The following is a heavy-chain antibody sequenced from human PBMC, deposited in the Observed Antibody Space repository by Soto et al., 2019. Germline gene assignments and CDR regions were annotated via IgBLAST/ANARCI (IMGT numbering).Heavy chain of an antibody. D-gene: IGHD2-2*01. CDR3: AKDEAVITRNLGYCSSTSCRTPTPFDY. Sequence: GGSLILSCAASGFTFGSYSMNWVRQAPGKGLEWVSSISSSGGSTYYADSVKGRFTISRDNAKNTLYLQMNSLRAEDTAVYYCAKDEAVITRNLGYCSSTSCRTPTPFDYWGQGTLVTVSS. J-gene: IGHJ4*02. V-gene: IGHV3-21*04. CDR1: GFTFGSYS. CDR2: ISSSGGST.